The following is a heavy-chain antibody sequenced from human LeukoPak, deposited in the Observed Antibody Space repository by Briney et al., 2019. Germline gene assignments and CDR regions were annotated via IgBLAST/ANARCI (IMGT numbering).Heavy chain of an antibody. CDR1: GGSISSSSYY. D-gene: IGHD1-26*01. V-gene: IGHV4-39*01. CDR2: IYYSGST. CDR3: ARQGSYGLDY. J-gene: IGHJ4*02. Sequence: PSETLSLTCTVSGGSISSSSYYWGWIRQPPGKGLEWIGSIYYSGSTYYNPSLKSRITISVDTSKNQFSLKLSSVTAADTAVYYCARQGSYGLDYWGQGTLVTVSS.